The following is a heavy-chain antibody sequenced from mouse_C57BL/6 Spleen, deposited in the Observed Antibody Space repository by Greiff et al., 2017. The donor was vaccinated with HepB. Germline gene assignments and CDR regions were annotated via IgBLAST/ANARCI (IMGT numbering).Heavy chain of an antibody. D-gene: IGHD1-1*01. J-gene: IGHJ1*03. Sequence: VMLVESGPGLVQPSQSLSITCTVSGFSLTSYGVHWVRQSPGKGLEWLGVIWRGGSTDYNAAFMSRLSITKDNSKSQVFFKMNSLQADDTAIYYCAKQGYYGSSKGWYFDVWGTGTTVTVSS. V-gene: IGHV2-5*01. CDR3: AKQGYYGSSKGWYFDV. CDR2: IWRGGST. CDR1: GFSLTSYG.